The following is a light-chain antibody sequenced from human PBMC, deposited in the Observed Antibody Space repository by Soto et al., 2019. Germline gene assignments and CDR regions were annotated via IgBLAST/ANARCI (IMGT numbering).Light chain of an antibody. CDR2: KAS. V-gene: IGKV1-5*03. CDR1: QTIYSW. Sequence: DIQMTQSPSTLSASVGDRVIITCRASQTIYSWLAWYQQKPGEAPKLLIYKASSLESGAPPRFSGSGSGTEFTLTISSLQPDDSATYYCQQYNSYSWTFGQGTKVKIK. J-gene: IGKJ1*01. CDR3: QQYNSYSWT.